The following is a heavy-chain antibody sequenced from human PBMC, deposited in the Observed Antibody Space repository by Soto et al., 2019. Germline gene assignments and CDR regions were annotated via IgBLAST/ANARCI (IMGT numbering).Heavy chain of an antibody. CDR3: ARVPIAAAGNIDP. CDR1: GYTFTSYD. D-gene: IGHD6-13*01. CDR2: MNPNSGNT. Sequence: ASVKVSCKASGYTFTSYDINWVRQATGQGLEWMGWMNPNSGNTGYAQKFQGRVTMTRNTSISTAYMELSSLRSEDTAVYYCARVPIAAAGNIDPRGQVTLLTFS. J-gene: IGHJ5*02. V-gene: IGHV1-8*01.